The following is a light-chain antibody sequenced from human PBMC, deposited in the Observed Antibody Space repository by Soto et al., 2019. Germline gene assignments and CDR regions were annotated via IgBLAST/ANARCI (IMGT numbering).Light chain of an antibody. Sequence: EIVMTQSPAPLSVSPGQRATLSCRASQSVSSNLAWYQQKLGQAPRLLIYGASTRAIGIPARFSGSGSGTEFILTISSLQSEDFAVYYCQQYKDWPLTFGGGTKVEIK. CDR1: QSVSSN. V-gene: IGKV3-15*01. CDR3: QQYKDWPLT. J-gene: IGKJ4*01. CDR2: GAS.